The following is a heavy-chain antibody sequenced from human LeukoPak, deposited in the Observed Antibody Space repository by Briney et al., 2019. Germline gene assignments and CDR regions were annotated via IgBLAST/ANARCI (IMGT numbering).Heavy chain of an antibody. CDR3: ARHEPFNWFDP. V-gene: IGHV4-59*08. Sequence: PSETLSLACTVSGGSISSYHWSWIRQPPGKGLEWIGYIYYSGSTNYNPSLKSRVTISVDTSKNQFSLKLSSVTAADTAVYYCARHEPFNWFDPWGQGTLVTVSS. J-gene: IGHJ5*02. CDR2: IYYSGST. CDR1: GGSISSYH.